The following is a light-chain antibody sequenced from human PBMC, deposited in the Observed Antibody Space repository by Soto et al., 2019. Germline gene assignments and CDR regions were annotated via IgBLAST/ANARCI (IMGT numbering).Light chain of an antibody. CDR3: HHCNAYPLT. J-gene: IGKJ4*01. V-gene: IGKV1-5*03. Sequence: DIQMTQSPSTLSASVGDRVTITCRASQSISTWLAWYQQKPGKAPTLLIYKASSLEGGVPSRFSGSGSRTEFTITTSRLQRDVLGSYDCHHCNAYPLTFGGGTTVEIK. CDR2: KAS. CDR1: QSISTW.